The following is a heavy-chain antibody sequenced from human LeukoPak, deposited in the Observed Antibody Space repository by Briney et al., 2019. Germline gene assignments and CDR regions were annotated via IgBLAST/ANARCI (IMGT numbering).Heavy chain of an antibody. J-gene: IGHJ6*03. CDR2: ISAYNGNT. V-gene: IGHV1-18*01. Sequence: ASVKVSCKASGYTFTNYGISWVRQAPGQGLEWMGWISAYNGNTNYAQKLRGRVTMTTDTSTSTAYMELRSLRSDDTAVYCCAFSSYYLQGNYYYMDVWGKGTTVTVSS. D-gene: IGHD1-26*01. CDR1: GYTFTNYG. CDR3: AFSSYYLQGNYYYMDV.